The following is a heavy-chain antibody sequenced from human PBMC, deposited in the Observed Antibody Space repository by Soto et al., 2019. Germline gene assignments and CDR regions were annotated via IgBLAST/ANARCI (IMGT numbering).Heavy chain of an antibody. J-gene: IGHJ4*02. Sequence: SETLSLTCTVSGGSISSGDYYWSWIRQPPGKGLEWIGYIYYSGSTYYNPSLKSRVTISVDTSKNQFSLKLSSVTAADTAVYYCARAPPGYCSSTSCYPHFDYWGQGTLVTVSS. CDR3: ARAPPGYCSSTSCYPHFDY. CDR1: GGSISSGDYY. V-gene: IGHV4-30-4*01. CDR2: IYYSGST. D-gene: IGHD2-2*01.